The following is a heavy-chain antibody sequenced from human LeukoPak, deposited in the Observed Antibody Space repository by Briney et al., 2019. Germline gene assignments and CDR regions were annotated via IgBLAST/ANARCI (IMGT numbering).Heavy chain of an antibody. J-gene: IGHJ3*02. CDR2: ISSSSNIM. D-gene: IGHD3-10*01. Sequence: GGSLRLSCAASGFTFSSYGMNWVRQAPGKGLEWVSYISSSSNIMNYADSVKGRFTTSRDNAKNTLYLQVNSLRAGDTAVYYCARGPSFGGFDIWGQGTMVTVSS. V-gene: IGHV3-48*01. CDR3: ARGPSFGGFDI. CDR1: GFTFSSYG.